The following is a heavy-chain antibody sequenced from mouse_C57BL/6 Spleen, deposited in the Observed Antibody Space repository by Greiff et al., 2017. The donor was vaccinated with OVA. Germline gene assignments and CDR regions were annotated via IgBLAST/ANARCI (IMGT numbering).Heavy chain of an antibody. CDR1: GYAFSSSW. CDR2: IYPGDGDT. Sequence: QVQLKQSGPELVKPGASVKISCKASGYAFSSSWMNWVKQRPGTGLEWIGRIYPGDGDTNYNGKFKGKATLTADKSSSTAYMQLSSLTSEDSAVYFCAREYHYYGDYWGQGTTLTVSS. J-gene: IGHJ2*01. V-gene: IGHV1-82*01. CDR3: AREYHYYGDY. D-gene: IGHD1-2*01.